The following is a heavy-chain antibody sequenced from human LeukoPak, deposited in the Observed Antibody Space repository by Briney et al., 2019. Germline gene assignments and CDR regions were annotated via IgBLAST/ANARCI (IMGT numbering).Heavy chain of an antibody. J-gene: IGHJ4*02. V-gene: IGHV4-39*01. CDR2: IYYSGST. D-gene: IGHD5-18*01. CDR1: GGSISSSGYY. Sequence: SETLSLTCTVSGGSISSSGYYWGWIRQPPGKGLEWIGSIYYSGSTYYNPSLKSRVTISVDTSKNQFSLKLSSVTAADTAVYYCARQTGTAMDPWYFDYWGQGTLVTVSS. CDR3: ARQTGTAMDPWYFDY.